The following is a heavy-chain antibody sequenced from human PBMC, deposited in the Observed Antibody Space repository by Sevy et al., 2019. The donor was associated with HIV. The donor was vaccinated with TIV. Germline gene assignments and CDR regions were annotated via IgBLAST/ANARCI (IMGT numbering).Heavy chain of an antibody. V-gene: IGHV1-24*01. Sequence: ASVQVSCKVSGYTLTELSIHWVRQAPGKGLEWLVTFDHEDGKTIYAQNFQGRVTMPKDTYTDSTYMELSSLGSEDTAVYYCASTRDYYYCSGYYFDYWGQGTLVTVSS. D-gene: IGHD3-22*01. CDR3: ASTRDYYYCSGYYFDY. CDR2: FDHEDGKT. CDR1: GYTLTELS. J-gene: IGHJ4*02.